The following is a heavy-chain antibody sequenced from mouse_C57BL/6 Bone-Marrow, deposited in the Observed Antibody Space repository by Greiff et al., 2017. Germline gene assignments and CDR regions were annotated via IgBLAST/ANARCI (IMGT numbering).Heavy chain of an antibody. CDR2: IYPGSGST. CDR3: ARKGPYDYERYWYFDV. V-gene: IGHV1-55*01. CDR1: GYTFTSYW. Sequence: QVQLQQPGAELVKPGASVKMSCKASGYTFTSYWITWVKQRPGQGLEWIGDIYPGSGSTNYNEKFKSKATLTVDTSSSTAYMQLSSLTSEDSAVYYCARKGPYDYERYWYFDVWGTGTTVTVSS. D-gene: IGHD2-4*01. J-gene: IGHJ1*03.